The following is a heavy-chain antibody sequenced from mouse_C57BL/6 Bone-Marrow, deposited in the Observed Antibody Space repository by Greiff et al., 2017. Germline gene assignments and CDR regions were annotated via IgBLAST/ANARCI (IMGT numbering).Heavy chain of an antibody. CDR2: IDPENGDT. CDR1: GFNITDDY. V-gene: IGHV14-4*01. CDR3: TTRSNAPY. J-gene: IGHJ3*01. D-gene: IGHD2-5*01. Sequence: VQLQQSGAELVRPGASVKLSCTASGFNITDDYMHWVKQRPEQGLEWIGWIDPENGDTEYASKFQGKATITADTSSNTAYLQLSSLTSEDTAVYYGTTRSNAPYWGQGTLVTVSA.